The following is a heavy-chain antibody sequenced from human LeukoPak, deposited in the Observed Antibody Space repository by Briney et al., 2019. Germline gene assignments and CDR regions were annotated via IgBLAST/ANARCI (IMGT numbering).Heavy chain of an antibody. J-gene: IGHJ6*02. CDR1: GFTFDDYA. CDR3: AKDISDTAMVQYGMDV. D-gene: IGHD5-18*01. Sequence: PGGSLRLSCAASGFTFDDYAMHWVRQAPGKGLEWVSGISWNSGSIGYADSVKGRFTISRDNAKNSLYLQMNSLRAEDTALYYCAKDISDTAMVQYGMDVWGQGTTVTVSS. V-gene: IGHV3-9*01. CDR2: ISWNSGSI.